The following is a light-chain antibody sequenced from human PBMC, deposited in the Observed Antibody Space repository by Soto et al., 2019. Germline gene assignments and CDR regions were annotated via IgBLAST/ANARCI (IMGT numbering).Light chain of an antibody. J-gene: IGLJ2*01. CDR1: RNDVGGFNY. CDR3: SSYVGSNNLL. V-gene: IGLV2-8*01. Sequence: QSVLTQPPSASGSPGQSVTISCTGTRNDVGGFNYVSWYQQHPGKAPKLIIYEVSKRPPGVPDRFSGSKSDNTASLTVSGLQGEDEADYYCSSYVGSNNLLFGGGTKLTVL. CDR2: EVS.